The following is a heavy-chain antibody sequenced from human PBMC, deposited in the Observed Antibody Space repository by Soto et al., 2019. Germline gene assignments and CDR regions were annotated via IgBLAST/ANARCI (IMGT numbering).Heavy chain of an antibody. CDR3: ARDQRGVVPPASANWFDP. D-gene: IGHD2-2*01. CDR2: IWYDGSNK. V-gene: IGHV3-33*01. CDR1: GFTFSSYG. Sequence: PGGSLRLSCAASGFTFSSYGMHWVRQAPGKGLEWVAVIWYDGSNKYYADSVKGRFTISRDNSKNTLYLQMNSLRAEDTAVYYCARDQRGVVPPASANWFDPWGQGTLVTVSS. J-gene: IGHJ5*02.